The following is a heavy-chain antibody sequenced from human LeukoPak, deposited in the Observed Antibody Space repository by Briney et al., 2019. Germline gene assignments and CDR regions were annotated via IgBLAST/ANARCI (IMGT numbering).Heavy chain of an antibody. D-gene: IGHD1-26*01. CDR1: GGNLGNYA. V-gene: IGHV1-69*06. CDR3: AREPGGVRRYFDY. CDR2: IVPIFGST. Sequence: SVKVSCKASGGNLGNYAISWVRQAPGQGLEWMGRIVPIFGSTNFAQKFQDRLTIAADKATNTLYLELTTLRSDDTAVYYCAREPGGVRRYFDYWDQGTLVTVSS. J-gene: IGHJ4*02.